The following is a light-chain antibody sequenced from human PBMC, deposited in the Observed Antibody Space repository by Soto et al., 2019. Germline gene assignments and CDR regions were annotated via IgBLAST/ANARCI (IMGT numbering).Light chain of an antibody. CDR1: SSNIGSNT. CDR3: AAWDDSLNGRV. Sequence: QSVLTQPPSASGTPGQRVTISCSGSSSNIGSNTVNWYQQLPGTAPKLLTYSNNQRPSGVPDRFSGSKSGTSASLAISGLQSEDEADYYCAAWDDSLNGRVFGTGTKVTVL. CDR2: SNN. V-gene: IGLV1-44*01. J-gene: IGLJ1*01.